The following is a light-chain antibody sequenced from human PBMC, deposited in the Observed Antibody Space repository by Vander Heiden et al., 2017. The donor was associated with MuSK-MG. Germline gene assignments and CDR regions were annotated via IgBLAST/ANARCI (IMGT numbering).Light chain of an antibody. CDR2: YDD. CDR3: AAWDDRLNGWV. CDR1: SSNLGNKA. J-gene: IGLJ3*02. V-gene: IGLV1-36*01. Sequence: SVLPQPPSVSEAPRHRVTISCSGSSSNLGNKAVNWYTQLPGKAPKLLIYYDDLMPSGVSDRFSGSKSGTSASLASSGLQAEDEADYYCAAWDDRLNGWVFGGGTKLTVL.